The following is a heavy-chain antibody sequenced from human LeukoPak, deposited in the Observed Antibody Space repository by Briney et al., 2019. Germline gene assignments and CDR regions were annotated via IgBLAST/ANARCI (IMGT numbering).Heavy chain of an antibody. CDR1: GFTFSTYG. D-gene: IGHD6-6*01. CDR2: IRYDGSNK. CDR3: AKDGSTSPFYYYYYYMDV. J-gene: IGHJ6*03. Sequence: PGGSLRLSCAASGFTFSTYGIHWVRQAPGKGLEWVTFIRYDGSNKYYADSVMGRFTISRDNSKKTVYLQMNSLRTDDTAVYYCAKDGSTSPFYYYYYYMDVWGTGTTVTVSS. V-gene: IGHV3-30*02.